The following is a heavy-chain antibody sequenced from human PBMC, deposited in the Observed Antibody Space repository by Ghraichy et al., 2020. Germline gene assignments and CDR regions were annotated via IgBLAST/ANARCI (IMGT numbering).Heavy chain of an antibody. D-gene: IGHD3-22*01. CDR1: GGSISSGGYS. CDR2: IYHSGST. V-gene: IGHV4-30-2*01. CDR3: ARGSGPTRYRDYYDSSGWWFDP. J-gene: IGHJ5*02. Sequence: SQTLSLTCAVSGGSISSGGYSWSWIRQPPGKGLEWIGYIYHSGSTYYNPSLKSRVTISVDRSKNQFSLKLSSVTAADTAVYYCARGSGPTRYRDYYDSSGWWFDPWGQGTLVTVSS.